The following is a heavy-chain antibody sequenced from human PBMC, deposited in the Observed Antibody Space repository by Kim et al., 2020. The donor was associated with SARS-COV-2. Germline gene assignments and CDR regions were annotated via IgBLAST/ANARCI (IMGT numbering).Heavy chain of an antibody. V-gene: IGHV4-34*01. J-gene: IGHJ4*02. CDR2: INHSGST. CDR1: GGSFSGYY. Sequence: SETLSLTCAVYGGSFSGYYWSWIRQPPGKGLEWIGEINHSGSTNYNPSLKSRVTISVDTSKNQFSPKLSSVTAADTAVYYCASRFYSSSSYWGQGTLVTVSS. D-gene: IGHD6-6*01. CDR3: ASRFYSSSSY.